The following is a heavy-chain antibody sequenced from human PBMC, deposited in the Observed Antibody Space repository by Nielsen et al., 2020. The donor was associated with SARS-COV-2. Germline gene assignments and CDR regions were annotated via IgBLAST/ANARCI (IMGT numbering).Heavy chain of an antibody. J-gene: IGHJ4*02. CDR3: ARLDLGLQLFDY. CDR1: GFSFSDSA. V-gene: IGHV3-73*01. D-gene: IGHD5-24*01. Sequence: GESLKISCAASGFSFSDSAMHWVRQASGKGLEWVGRIRSKANNYATGYAASMKGKFTISRDDSKNTAYLQMNNLRTEDTAVYYCARLDLGLQLFDYWGQGTLVTVSS. CDR2: IRSKANNYAT.